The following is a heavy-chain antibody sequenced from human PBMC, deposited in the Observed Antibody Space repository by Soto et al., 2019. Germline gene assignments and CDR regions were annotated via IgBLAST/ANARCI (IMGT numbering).Heavy chain of an antibody. CDR3: ARDVVVVPATPYYYYGVQV. CDR2: IYPGDSDT. CDR1: GYSLTCSW. D-gene: IGHD2-15*01. V-gene: IGHV5-51*01. J-gene: IGHJ6*01. Sequence: PXESLNIPWKPSGYSLTCSWVGRVPQFPGKGLEGMRIIYPGDSDTRYSPSFQGQVTISADKSISTAYLQWSSLKASDTAMYYCARDVVVVPATPYYYYGVQVWGQGNTGTLSS.